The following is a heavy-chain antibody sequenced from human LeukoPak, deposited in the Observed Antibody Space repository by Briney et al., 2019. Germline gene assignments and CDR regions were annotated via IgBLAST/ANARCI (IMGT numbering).Heavy chain of an antibody. Sequence: VASVKVSCKASGYTFTSYYMHWVRQAPGQGLEWMGIINPSGGSTSYAQRFQGRVTMTRDTSTSTVYMELSSLRSEDTAVYYCATTTRRGSGWYRDYYYYGMDVWGQGTTVTVSS. J-gene: IGHJ6*02. CDR3: ATTTRRGSGWYRDYYYYGMDV. D-gene: IGHD6-19*01. V-gene: IGHV1-46*01. CDR1: GYTFTSYY. CDR2: INPSGGST.